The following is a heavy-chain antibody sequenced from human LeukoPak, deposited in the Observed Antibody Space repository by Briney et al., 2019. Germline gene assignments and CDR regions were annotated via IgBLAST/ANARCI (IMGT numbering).Heavy chain of an antibody. V-gene: IGHV3-30*03. D-gene: IGHD5-24*01. J-gene: IGHJ6*02. CDR2: ISYDGSNK. Sequence: GGSLRLSCAASGFTISSYSMNWVRQAPGKGLEWVAVISYDGSNKYYADSVKGRFTISRDNSKNTLYLQMNSLRAEDTAVYYCARERLGYIYYYGMDVWGQGTTVTVSS. CDR1: GFTISSYS. CDR3: ARERLGYIYYYGMDV.